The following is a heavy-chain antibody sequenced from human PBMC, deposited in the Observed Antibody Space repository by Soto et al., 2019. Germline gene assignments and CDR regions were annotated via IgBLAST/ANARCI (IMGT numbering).Heavy chain of an antibody. D-gene: IGHD6-13*01. CDR2: IYHSGST. V-gene: IGHV4-4*02. CDR3: ARDPNSCSWLKYFDY. CDR1: GGSISSSNW. Sequence: QVQLQESGPGLVKPSGTLSLTCAVSGGSISSSNWWSWVRQPPWKRLEWIGAIYHSGSTNYNPSLKDRVTISVDDPKNQLSPKLSAVTAADTAVYYCARDPNSCSWLKYFDYWGQGTLVTVSS. J-gene: IGHJ4*02.